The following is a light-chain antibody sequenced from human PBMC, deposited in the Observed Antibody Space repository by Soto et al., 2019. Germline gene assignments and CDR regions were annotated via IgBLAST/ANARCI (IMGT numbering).Light chain of an antibody. Sequence: QSALTQPASVSGSPGQSITISCTGTSSDVGSYNLVSWYQHHPGKAPKLMIYDVTNRPSGISSRFSGSKSGNTASLTISGLQAEDQADYYRPSYSASNSYVALGGGTKLTVL. CDR1: SSDVGSYNL. J-gene: IGLJ2*01. CDR2: DVT. V-gene: IGLV2-14*02. CDR3: PSYSASNSYVA.